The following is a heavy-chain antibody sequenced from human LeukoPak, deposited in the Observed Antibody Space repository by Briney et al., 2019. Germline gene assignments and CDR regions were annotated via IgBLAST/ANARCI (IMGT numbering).Heavy chain of an antibody. CDR3: AIDTLYGSGSYAFDI. J-gene: IGHJ3*02. Sequence: GGSLRLSCAASGFTFSSYWMSWVRQAPGKGLEWVANIKQDGSEKYYVDSVKGRFTISRDNVKKSLYLQMNSLRAEDTAVYYCAIDTLYGSGSYAFDIWGQGTMVTVSS. V-gene: IGHV3-7*03. D-gene: IGHD3-10*01. CDR1: GFTFSSYW. CDR2: IKQDGSEK.